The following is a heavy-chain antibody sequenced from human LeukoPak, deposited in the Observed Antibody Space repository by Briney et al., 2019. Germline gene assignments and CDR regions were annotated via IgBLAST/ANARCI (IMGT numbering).Heavy chain of an antibody. J-gene: IGHJ5*02. V-gene: IGHV4-59*11. CDR3: ARMYYSDSSRYYSWFDP. CDR2: IYYSGST. Sequence: KPSETLSLTCTVSGGSINSRYWSWIRQPPGKGLEWIGDIYYSGSTNSNPSLKSRVIISADTSKNQFSLRLSSVTAADTAFYYCARMYYSDSSRYYSWFDPWGQGTLVTVSS. D-gene: IGHD3-22*01. CDR1: GGSINSRY.